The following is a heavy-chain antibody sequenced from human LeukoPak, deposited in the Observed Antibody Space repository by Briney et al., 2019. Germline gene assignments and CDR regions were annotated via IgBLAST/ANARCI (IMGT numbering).Heavy chain of an antibody. V-gene: IGHV4-30-2*01. J-gene: IGHJ4*02. Sequence: SETLSLTCAVSGGSIGSGGYSWSWIRQPPGKGLEWIGYIYHSGSTYYNPSLKSRVTISVDRSKNQFSLKLSSVTAADTAVYYCARNYDSSAARYFDYWGQGTLVTVSS. D-gene: IGHD3-22*01. CDR2: IYHSGST. CDR1: GGSIGSGGYS. CDR3: ARNYDSSAARYFDY.